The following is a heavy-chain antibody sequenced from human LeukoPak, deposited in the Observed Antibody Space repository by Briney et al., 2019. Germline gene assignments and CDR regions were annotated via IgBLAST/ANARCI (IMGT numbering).Heavy chain of an antibody. CDR1: GGSISSGDYY. CDR2: IYYSGST. CDR3: ASELSYDYVWGSYPQASSGWFDP. Sequence: PSQTLSLTCTVSGGSISSGDYYWSWIRQPPGKGLEWIGYIYYSGSTYYNPSLKSRVTISVDTSKNQFSLKLSSVTAADTAVYYCASELSYDYVWGSYPQASSGWFDPWGQGTLVTVSS. J-gene: IGHJ5*02. D-gene: IGHD3-16*02. V-gene: IGHV4-30-4*01.